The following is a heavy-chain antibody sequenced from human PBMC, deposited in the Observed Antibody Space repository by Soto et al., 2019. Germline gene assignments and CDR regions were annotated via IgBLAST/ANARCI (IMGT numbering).Heavy chain of an antibody. CDR2: ISGYNGNT. CDR1: GYTFTNFG. CDR3: ARGGSYHATVDY. Sequence: QVQLVQSGAEVKKPGASVRVSCKVSGYTFTNFGVSWVRQAPGQGLEWMGWISGYNGNTDYAQKFEGRVTMTTDTSTSTAYMEVRSLTSDDTAIYYCARGGSYHATVDYWGQGTLVTVSS. J-gene: IGHJ4*02. V-gene: IGHV1-18*04. D-gene: IGHD1-26*01.